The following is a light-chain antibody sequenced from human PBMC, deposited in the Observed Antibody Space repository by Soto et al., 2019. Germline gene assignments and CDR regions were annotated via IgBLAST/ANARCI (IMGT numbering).Light chain of an antibody. CDR1: SSDVGGYNY. J-gene: IGLJ2*01. CDR3: SSYTSRSTVI. Sequence: QSLLTQPASVSGAPGQSITISCTGTSSDVGGYNYVSWYQLHPGKAPKQMIYEVSNRPSGVSNRLSGSKSGKTAYLSISGLQAEDAADYYCSSYTSRSTVIFRGGTKLPS. CDR2: EVS. V-gene: IGLV2-14*01.